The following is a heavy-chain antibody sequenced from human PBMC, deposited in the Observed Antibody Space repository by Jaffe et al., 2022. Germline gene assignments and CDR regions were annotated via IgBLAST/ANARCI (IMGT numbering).Heavy chain of an antibody. J-gene: IGHJ6*03. V-gene: IGHV4-4*02. CDR3: AREVTHYDFWSGKYYYYYMDV. CDR1: GGSISSSNW. D-gene: IGHD3-3*01. CDR2: IYHSGST. Sequence: QVQLQESGPGLVKPSGTLSLTCAVSGGSISSSNWWSWVRQPPGKGLEWIGEIYHSGSTNYNPSLKSRVTISVDKSKNQFSLKLSSVTAADTAVYYCAREVTHYDFWSGKYYYYYMDVWGKGTTVTVSS.